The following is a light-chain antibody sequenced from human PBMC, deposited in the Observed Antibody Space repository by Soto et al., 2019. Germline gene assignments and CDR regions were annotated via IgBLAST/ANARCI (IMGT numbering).Light chain of an antibody. V-gene: IGLV1-40*01. CDR2: VNS. Sequence: QSVLTQPPSVFGAPGQRVTISCTGSSSNIGAGYDVHWYQQFPGTAPKLLIYVNSNRPSGVPDRFSGSKSGTSASLAITGLQAEDEADYYCQSYDISLSVVVFGGGTKLTVL. J-gene: IGLJ2*01. CDR3: QSYDISLSVVV. CDR1: SSNIGAGYD.